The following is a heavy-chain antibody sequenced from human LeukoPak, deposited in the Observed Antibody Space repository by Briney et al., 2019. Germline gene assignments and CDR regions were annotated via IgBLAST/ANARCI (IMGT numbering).Heavy chain of an antibody. Sequence: GRSLRLSCAASGFTFSSHAMHWVRQAPGKGLEWVAFISYDGSTISFADSVKGRFTISRDNSRNTLYLQMNSLRAEDTAVCYCAKNPYYDSSGYTLFFDYWGQGTLVTVSS. D-gene: IGHD3-22*01. CDR3: AKNPYYDSSGYTLFFDY. J-gene: IGHJ4*02. V-gene: IGHV3-30-3*02. CDR2: ISYDGSTI. CDR1: GFTFSSHA.